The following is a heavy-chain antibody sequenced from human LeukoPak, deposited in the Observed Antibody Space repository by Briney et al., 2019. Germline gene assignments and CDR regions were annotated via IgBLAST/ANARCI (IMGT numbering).Heavy chain of an antibody. D-gene: IGHD6-19*01. J-gene: IGHJ4*02. V-gene: IGHV3-30-3*01. Sequence: GGSLRLSCAASGFTFSSYAMHWVRQAPGKGLEWVAVISYDGSNKYYADSVKGRFTISRDNSKNTLYLQMNSLRAEDTAVYYCARGSGPYFDYWGQGTLITVSS. CDR2: ISYDGSNK. CDR1: GFTFSSYA. CDR3: ARGSGPYFDY.